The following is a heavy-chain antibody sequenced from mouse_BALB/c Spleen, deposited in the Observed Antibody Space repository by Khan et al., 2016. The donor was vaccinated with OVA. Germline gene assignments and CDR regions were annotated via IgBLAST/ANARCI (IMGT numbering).Heavy chain of an antibody. Sequence: VRLQQSGAELVRPGALVKLSCKASGFNIKDSYMHWVKQRPEQDLEWIGWIDPENGETVYDPRFQGKASITSDTSSNTAYLQFSSLTSEDTAVYYCARSGYFAWFTYWGQGTLVTVSA. CDR2: IDPENGET. CDR1: GFNIKDSY. V-gene: IGHV14-1*02. J-gene: IGHJ3*01. CDR3: ARSGYFAWFTY.